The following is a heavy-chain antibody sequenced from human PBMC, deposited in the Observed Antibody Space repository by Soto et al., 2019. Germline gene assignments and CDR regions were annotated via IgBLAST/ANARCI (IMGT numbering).Heavy chain of an antibody. Sequence: SETLSLTCAVYGGSFSGYYWSWIRQPPGKGLEWIGEINHSGSTNYNPSLKSRVTISVDTSKNQFSLKLSSVTAADTAVYYCARGGGIAAAGINWFDPWGQGTLVT. CDR2: INHSGST. CDR1: GGSFSGYY. J-gene: IGHJ5*02. V-gene: IGHV4-34*01. CDR3: ARGGGIAAAGINWFDP. D-gene: IGHD6-13*01.